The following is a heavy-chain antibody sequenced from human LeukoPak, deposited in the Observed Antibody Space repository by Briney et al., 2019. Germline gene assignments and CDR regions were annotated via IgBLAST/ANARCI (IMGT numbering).Heavy chain of an antibody. CDR3: ARQGGGYV. D-gene: IGHD5-12*01. Sequence: SSETLSLTCTVSGGSISSGTYYWSWIRQHPGKGLEWIGHIYYSGSTYFNPSLKSRVAISLDTSKSQLSLMLSSVTAADTAAYYCARQGGGYVWGQGTLVTVSS. CDR1: GGSISSGTYY. CDR2: IYYSGST. J-gene: IGHJ4*02. V-gene: IGHV4-31*03.